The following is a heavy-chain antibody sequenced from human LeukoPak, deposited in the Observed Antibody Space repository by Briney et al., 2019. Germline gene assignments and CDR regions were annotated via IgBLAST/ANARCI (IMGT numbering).Heavy chain of an antibody. CDR1: GFTFSSYW. J-gene: IGHJ3*02. V-gene: IGHV3-7*01. Sequence: GGSLRLSCAASGFTFSSYWMSWVRQAPGKGLEWVANIKQDGSEKYYVDSVKGRFTISRDNAKNSLYLQMNSLRAEDTAVYYCLTIVETDIEAFDIWGQGSKVTASS. CDR2: IKQDGSEK. CDR3: LTIVETDIEAFDI. D-gene: IGHD2-21*01.